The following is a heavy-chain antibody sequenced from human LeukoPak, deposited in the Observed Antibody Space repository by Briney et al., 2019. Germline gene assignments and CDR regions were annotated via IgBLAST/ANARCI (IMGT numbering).Heavy chain of an antibody. V-gene: IGHV4-59*01. D-gene: IGHD3-10*01. CDR3: ARSPYYSGSGTYYWYFDL. CDR1: GGSISSYY. J-gene: IGHJ2*01. Sequence: SETLSLTCTVSGGSISSYYWSWIRQPPGKGLEWIGYIYYSGSTYYNPSLKSRVTISVDTSKNQFSLKLSSVTAADTAVYYCARSPYYSGSGTYYWYFDLWGRGTLVTVSS. CDR2: IYYSGST.